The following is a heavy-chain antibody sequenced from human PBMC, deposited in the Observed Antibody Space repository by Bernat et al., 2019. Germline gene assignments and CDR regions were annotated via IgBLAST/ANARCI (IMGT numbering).Heavy chain of an antibody. J-gene: IGHJ4*02. CDR1: GYTFTQYY. CDR3: ARDVGEMRVPGHDN. Sequence: QVQLVQSGAEVKKPGASVKVSCEASGYTFTQYYMHWVRQAPGQGLEWMGRVNPNNGGTNYAQNFQGRVTMTTDTSIRTAYMELGSLRSDDTAVYYCARDVGEMRVPGHDNWGQGTLVTVSS. D-gene: IGHD3-16*01. CDR2: VNPNNGGT. V-gene: IGHV1-2*06.